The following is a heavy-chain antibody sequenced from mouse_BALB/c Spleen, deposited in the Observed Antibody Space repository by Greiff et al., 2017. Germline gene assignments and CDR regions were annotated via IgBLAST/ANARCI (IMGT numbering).Heavy chain of an antibody. Sequence: EVKLVESGGGLVKPGGSLKLSCAASGFTFSSYAMSWVRQSPEKRLEWVAEISSGGSYTYYPDTVTGRFTISRDNAKNTLYLEMSSLRSEDTAMYYCARQEYGSSSFDYWGQGTTLTVSS. CDR1: GFTFSSYA. J-gene: IGHJ2*01. CDR3: ARQEYGSSSFDY. V-gene: IGHV5-9-4*01. CDR2: ISSGGSYT. D-gene: IGHD1-1*01.